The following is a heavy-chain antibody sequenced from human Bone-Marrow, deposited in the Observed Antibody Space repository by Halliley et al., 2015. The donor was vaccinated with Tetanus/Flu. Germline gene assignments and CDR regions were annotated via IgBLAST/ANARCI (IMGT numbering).Heavy chain of an antibody. J-gene: IGHJ4*02. CDR3: ARHYRHWLFDY. CDR2: LYYSGST. D-gene: IGHD3-16*02. CDR1: GVSLTSSGYY. V-gene: IGHV4-39*01. Sequence: LRLSCTVSGVSLTSSGYYWGWIRQPPGKGLEWIGSLYYSGSTYYNPSLKSRVSISVDTSKNHLSLNLNSVTAADTAVYYCARHYRHWLFDYWGQGPLVTVSS.